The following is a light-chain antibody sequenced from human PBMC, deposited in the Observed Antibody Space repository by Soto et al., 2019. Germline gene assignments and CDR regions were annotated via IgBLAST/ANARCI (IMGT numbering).Light chain of an antibody. Sequence: EIVLTQSPAVLSMYTKETATLSCMAGQPIRNDLRCYQQRPGQAPRLLIYGASNRATGIPDRFSGSGSGADFTLTITRLAPEEFAIDYCQQRAVLPLSFGGGTEV. V-gene: IGKV3-11*01. CDR2: GAS. J-gene: IGKJ4*01. CDR3: QQRAVLPLS. CDR1: QPIRND.